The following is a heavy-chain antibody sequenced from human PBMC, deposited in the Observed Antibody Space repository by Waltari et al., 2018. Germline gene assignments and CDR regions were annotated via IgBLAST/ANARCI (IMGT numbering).Heavy chain of an antibody. CDR2: INPNGGST. CDR3: ARGGALGFFDY. D-gene: IGHD7-27*01. V-gene: IGHV1-46*01. J-gene: IGHJ4*02. Sequence: QAQLVQSGAEVKKPGASVKVSCKASGYTFTSFYIHGVRQAPGQGLDWMGIINPNGGSTTYAERFQDRVTLTWDSPTTTAHMELSGLTSEDTAVYYCARGGALGFFDYWGQGFLVTVSS. CDR1: GYTFTSFY.